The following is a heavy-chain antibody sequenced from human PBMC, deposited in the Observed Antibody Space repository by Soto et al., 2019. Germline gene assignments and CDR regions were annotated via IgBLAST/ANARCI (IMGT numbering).Heavy chain of an antibody. CDR2: LYPGGST. D-gene: IGHD4-17*01. V-gene: IGHV3-66*01. Sequence: EVQLVESGGGLVQPGGSLRLSCATSGFTVSSNYMSWVRQAPGKGPEWVSVLYPGGSTYYADSVKGRFTISRDISKNTLSLQMNSLRAEDTAGYYCARTRDYALDYWGQGTLVTVSS. CDR1: GFTVSSNY. J-gene: IGHJ4*02. CDR3: ARTRDYALDY.